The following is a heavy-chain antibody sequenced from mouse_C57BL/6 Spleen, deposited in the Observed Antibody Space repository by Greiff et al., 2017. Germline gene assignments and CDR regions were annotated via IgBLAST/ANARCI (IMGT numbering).Heavy chain of an antibody. J-gene: IGHJ1*03. CDR3: AGGYGSRYWYFDV. CDR1: GFTFSSYT. D-gene: IGHD1-1*01. CDR2: ISGGGGNT. Sequence: EVNVVESGGGLVKPGGSLKLSCAASGFTFSSYTMSWVRQTPEKRLEWVATISGGGGNTYYPASVKGRFTISRDNAKNTLYLQMSSLRSEDTALYYCAGGYGSRYWYFDVWGTGTTVTVSS. V-gene: IGHV5-9*01.